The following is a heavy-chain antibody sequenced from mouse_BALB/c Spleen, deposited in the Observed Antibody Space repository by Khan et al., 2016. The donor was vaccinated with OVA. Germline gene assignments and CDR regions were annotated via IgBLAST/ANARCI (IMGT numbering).Heavy chain of an antibody. CDR2: LSYSGST. J-gene: IGHJ4*01. D-gene: IGHD2-3*01. Sequence: EFGPGLVKPSQSLSPTRTVTGYSIPSHYAWNWIRQFPGNKLEWMGHLSYSGSTSFNPPLKSRISITRDTSKNQFFLQFNSVTTEETATYYCARDGSRYNYAMDYWGQGTAVTVSS. CDR3: ARDGSRYNYAMDY. CDR1: GYSIPSHYA. V-gene: IGHV3-2*02.